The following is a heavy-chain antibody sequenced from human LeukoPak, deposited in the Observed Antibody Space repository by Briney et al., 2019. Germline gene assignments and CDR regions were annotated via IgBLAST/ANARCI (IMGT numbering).Heavy chain of an antibody. CDR2: ISGTGGTT. CDR1: GFTFSSNA. Sequence: GGSLRLSCAASGFTFSSNAMCWVSQAPGKGLEWVSLISGTGGTTYYADSVKGRLTISRDSSKNTLYLQMNSLRVEDTAVYYCAKDAHSGSYFDYWGQGILVTVSS. V-gene: IGHV3-23*01. CDR3: AKDAHSGSYFDY. J-gene: IGHJ4*01. D-gene: IGHD1-26*01.